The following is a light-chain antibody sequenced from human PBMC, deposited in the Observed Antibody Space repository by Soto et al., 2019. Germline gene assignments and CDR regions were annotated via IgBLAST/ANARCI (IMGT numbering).Light chain of an antibody. CDR3: ISYAGTSTRFV. Sequence: QSALTQPASVSGSPGQSIAISCTGSSSDIAIYNYVSWFQQHPGKAPKLIIYEVSNRPSGISNRFSGSKSGNTASLTISGLQAEDEADYYCISYAGTSTRFVFGNGTKVTVL. CDR1: SSDIAIYNY. V-gene: IGLV2-14*01. CDR2: EVS. J-gene: IGLJ1*01.